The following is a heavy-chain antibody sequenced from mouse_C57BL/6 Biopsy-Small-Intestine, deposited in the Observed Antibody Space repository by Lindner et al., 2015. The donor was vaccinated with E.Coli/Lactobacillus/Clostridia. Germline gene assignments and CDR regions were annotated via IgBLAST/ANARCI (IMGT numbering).Heavy chain of an antibody. V-gene: IGHV1S55*01. CDR3: ARVSTGRFFDY. CDR1: GYTFTSYD. D-gene: IGHD1-1*01. Sequence: SVKVSCKASGYTFTSYDLNWVRQAAGRGLEWLGWMNPNSGSTGYAQKFQGRITMTRDTSINTAYMELSGLRSDDTAVYYCARVSTGRFFDYWGQGTLLTVSS. CDR2: MNPNSGST. J-gene: IGHJ2*01.